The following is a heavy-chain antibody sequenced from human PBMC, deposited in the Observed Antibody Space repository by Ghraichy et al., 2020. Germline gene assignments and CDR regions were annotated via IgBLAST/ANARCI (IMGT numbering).Heavy chain of an antibody. CDR1: GFNFSNYN. J-gene: IGHJ5*02. CDR2: ISGNEKSM. CDR3: ARSHRGVLPRWFDT. V-gene: IGHV3-21*06. D-gene: IGHD3-10*01. Sequence: GGSLRLSCAASGFNFSNYNMNWVRQAPGKGLEWVSSISGNEKSMYLADSVKGRFTITRDNARNSLFLQLNSLRVEDTAVYFCARSHRGVLPRWFDTWGQGVLVTVSS.